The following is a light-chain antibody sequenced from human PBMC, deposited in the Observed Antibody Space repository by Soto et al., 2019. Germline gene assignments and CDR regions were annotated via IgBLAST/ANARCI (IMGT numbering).Light chain of an antibody. J-gene: IGKJ1*01. Sequence: EIVMTQSPATLSVSPGERATLSCRASQSVSSNLAWYQQKPGQAPRLLIYGASTRATGIPATFSGSGSGTEFTLTISSLQSEDFAVDYCQQYNNWPGTFGQGAKVEIK. CDR3: QQYNNWPGT. CDR1: QSVSSN. V-gene: IGKV3-15*01. CDR2: GAS.